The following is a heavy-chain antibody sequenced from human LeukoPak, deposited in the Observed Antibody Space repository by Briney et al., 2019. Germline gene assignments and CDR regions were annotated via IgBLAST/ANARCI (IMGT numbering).Heavy chain of an antibody. CDR1: GGSFSGYY. Sequence: SETLSLTCAVYGGSFSGYYWSWIRQPPGKGLEWIGEINHSGSTNYNPSLKSRVTISVDTSKNQFSLKLSSVTAADTAVYYCARDRNYYGSGSYSRAGYFQHWGQGTLVTVSS. CDR2: INHSGST. D-gene: IGHD3-10*01. V-gene: IGHV4-34*01. J-gene: IGHJ1*01. CDR3: ARDRNYYGSGSYSRAGYFQH.